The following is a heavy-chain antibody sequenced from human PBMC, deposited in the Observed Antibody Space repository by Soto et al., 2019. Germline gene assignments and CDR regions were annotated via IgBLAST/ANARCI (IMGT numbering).Heavy chain of an antibody. J-gene: IGHJ6*03. CDR3: ARASKTTVHQYYYYYMDV. Sequence: SETLSLTGTVSGGSISSGGYYWSWIRQHPGKGLEWIGYIYYSGSTYYNPSLKSRVTISVDTSKNQFSLKLSSVTAADTAVYYCARASKTTVHQYYYYYMDVWGKGTTVTVSS. D-gene: IGHD4-4*01. V-gene: IGHV4-31*03. CDR2: IYYSGST. CDR1: GGSISSGGYY.